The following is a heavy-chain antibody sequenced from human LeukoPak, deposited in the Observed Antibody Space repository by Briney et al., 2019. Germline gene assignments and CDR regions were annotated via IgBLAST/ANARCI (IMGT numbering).Heavy chain of an antibody. CDR1: GGSISSYY. CDR2: IYYSGTT. D-gene: IGHD6-13*01. Sequence: SETLSLTCTVSGGSISSYYWSWIRQPPGKGLEWIGYIYYSGTTNYNPSLKSRITISVDTSKNQFSLKLSSVTAADTAVYYCARDSAGLRYWGQGTLVTVSS. CDR3: ARDSAGLRY. V-gene: IGHV4-59*01. J-gene: IGHJ4*02.